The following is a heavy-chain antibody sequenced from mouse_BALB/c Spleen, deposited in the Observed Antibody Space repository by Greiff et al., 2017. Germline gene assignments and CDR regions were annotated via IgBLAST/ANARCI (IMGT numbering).Heavy chain of an antibody. CDR3: ARLYYGSSYPFAY. D-gene: IGHD1-1*01. J-gene: IGHJ3*01. CDR2: ISNGGGST. V-gene: IGHV5-12-2*01. Sequence: EVKVVESGGGLVQPGGSLKLSCAASGFTFSSYTMSWVRQTPEKRLEWVAYISNGGGSTYYPDTVKGRFTISRDNAKNTLYLQMSSLKSEDTAMYYCARLYYGSSYPFAYWGQGTLVTVSA. CDR1: GFTFSSYT.